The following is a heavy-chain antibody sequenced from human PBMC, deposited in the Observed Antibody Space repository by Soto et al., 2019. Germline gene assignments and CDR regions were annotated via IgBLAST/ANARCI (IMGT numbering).Heavy chain of an antibody. CDR3: ARVDSSSSQDNYYFDY. J-gene: IGHJ4*02. Sequence: TSETLSLTCTVSGGSISSYYWSWIRQPPGKGLEWIGYIYYSGSTNYNPSLKSRVTISVDTSKNQFSLKLSSVTAADTAVYYCARVDSSSSQDNYYFDYWGQGTLVTVSS. CDR1: GGSISSYY. CDR2: IYYSGST. V-gene: IGHV4-59*01. D-gene: IGHD6-6*01.